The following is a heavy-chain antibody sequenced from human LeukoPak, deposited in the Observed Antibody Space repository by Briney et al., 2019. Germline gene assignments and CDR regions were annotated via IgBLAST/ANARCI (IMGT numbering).Heavy chain of an antibody. J-gene: IGHJ4*02. D-gene: IGHD2-21*01. V-gene: IGHV3-11*04. CDR1: GFTFSDYF. CDR2: ISSTGDV. CDR3: ARPAYCGGNCYYFPDY. Sequence: PGGSLRLSCAASGFTFSDYFMSWIRQAPGKGLEWVSHISSTGDVYYVDSVKGRATISRDNAKNSVYVQMNSLRAEDTAVYYCARPAYCGGNCYYFPDYWGQGTLVTVSS.